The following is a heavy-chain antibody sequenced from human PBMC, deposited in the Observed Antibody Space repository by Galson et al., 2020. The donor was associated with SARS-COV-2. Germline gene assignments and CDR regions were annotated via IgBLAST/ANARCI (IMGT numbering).Heavy chain of an antibody. Sequence: GESLKISCKGSGYTFTSNWIVWVRQMPGKGLEWVGIINPATSDTSYSPSFQGQVTMSVDKFISTAYLEWSSLRTSDTAMYYCARHERVRDGDYDVRRIDPWGQVTLVTVSS. J-gene: IGHJ5*02. CDR2: INPATSDT. D-gene: IGHD4-17*01. CDR1: GYTFTSNW. V-gene: IGHV5-51*01. CDR3: ARHERVRDGDYDVRRIDP.